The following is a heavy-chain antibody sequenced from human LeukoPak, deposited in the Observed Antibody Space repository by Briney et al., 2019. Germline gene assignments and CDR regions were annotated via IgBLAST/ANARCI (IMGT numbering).Heavy chain of an antibody. CDR2: INPNSGGT. Sequence: GASVKVSCKASGYTLTGYYMHWVRQAPGQGLEWMGWINPNSGGTNYAQKFQGRVTMTRDTSNSTAFMELSTLKSDDTAVYYCARDVCTSTTCYGPDFWGQGTLVTVSS. V-gene: IGHV1-2*02. D-gene: IGHD2-2*01. CDR1: GYTLTGYY. CDR3: ARDVCTSTTCYGPDF. J-gene: IGHJ4*02.